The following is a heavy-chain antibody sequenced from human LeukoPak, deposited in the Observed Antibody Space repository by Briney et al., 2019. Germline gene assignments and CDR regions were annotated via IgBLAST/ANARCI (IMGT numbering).Heavy chain of an antibody. CDR2: ISAYNGNT. V-gene: IGHV1-18*01. CDR3: ARGGVYSSGWYPPYYYYYMDV. D-gene: IGHD6-19*01. CDR1: GYTFTSYG. J-gene: IGHJ6*03. Sequence: ASVKVSCKASGYTFTSYGISWVRQAPGQGLEWMGWISAYNGNTNYPQKLQGRVTMTTDTSTSTAYMELRSLRSDDTAVYYCARGGVYSSGWYPPYYYYYMDVWGKGTTVTVSS.